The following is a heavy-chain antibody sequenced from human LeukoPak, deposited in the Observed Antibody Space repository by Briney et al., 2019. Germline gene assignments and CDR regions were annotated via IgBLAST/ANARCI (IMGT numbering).Heavy chain of an antibody. V-gene: IGHV4-34*01. J-gene: IGHJ6*02. Sequence: SETLSLTCAVYSGSISGYYWSWIRQSPGSGLEWIGQVDYSGSTNYNPSLKSRVTIPVDTSKNQFSLKLNSVTAADTAVYFCALDISNYYFRGMNVWGQGTTVTVSS. CDR3: ALDISNYYFRGMNV. CDR2: VDYSGST. CDR1: SGSISGYY. D-gene: IGHD3-9*01.